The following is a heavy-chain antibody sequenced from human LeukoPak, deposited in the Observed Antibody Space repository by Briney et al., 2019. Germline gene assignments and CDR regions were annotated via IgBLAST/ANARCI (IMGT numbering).Heavy chain of an antibody. J-gene: IGHJ5*01. CDR1: GGSVIGYY. CDR3: ATDGMVRGPDAWFDS. Sequence: SETLSLTCTVSGGSVIGYYWSWIRQPAGKGLEWIGRIYTRGSTNYNPSLKSRVTISVDTSKNQFSLNLTSVTAVDTAVYYCATDGMVRGPDAWFDSWGQGILVTVSS. D-gene: IGHD3-10*01. V-gene: IGHV4-4*07. CDR2: IYTRGST.